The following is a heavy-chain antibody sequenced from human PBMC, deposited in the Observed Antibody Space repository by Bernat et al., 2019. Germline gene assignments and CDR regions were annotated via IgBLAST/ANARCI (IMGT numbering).Heavy chain of an antibody. Sequence: EVQLLESGGGLVQPGGSLRLSRAASGFSFSNYAMSWVRQAPGKGLEWVATISGSGGNTYYADSVKCRFTISRDNSKNTLYLQMNSLRAEDTAVYYCANIPHFWGQGTLVTVSS. D-gene: IGHD2-21*01. J-gene: IGHJ4*02. CDR3: ANIPHF. V-gene: IGHV3-23*01. CDR1: GFSFSNYA. CDR2: ISGSGGNT.